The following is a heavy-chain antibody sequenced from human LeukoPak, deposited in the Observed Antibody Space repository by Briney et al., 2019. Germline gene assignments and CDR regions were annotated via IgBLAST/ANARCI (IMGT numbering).Heavy chain of an antibody. V-gene: IGHV3-74*01. CDR3: ARGGSYLSAFDI. Sequence: GGSLRLSCAASGFTFSTYWMHWVRQAPGKGLVWVSRINSDGSGTTYANSVKGRFTISRDNSKNTLYLQMNSLRAEDTAVYYCARGGSYLSAFDIWGQGTVVTVSS. D-gene: IGHD1-26*01. J-gene: IGHJ3*02. CDR2: INSDGSGT. CDR1: GFTFSTYW.